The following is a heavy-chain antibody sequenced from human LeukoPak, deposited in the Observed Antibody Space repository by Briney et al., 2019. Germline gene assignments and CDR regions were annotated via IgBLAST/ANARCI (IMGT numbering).Heavy chain of an antibody. J-gene: IGHJ4*02. CDR2: ISYDGSNK. V-gene: IGHV3-30-3*01. CDR1: GFTFSSYA. D-gene: IGHD2-2*01. CDR3: ARGLAVPAALDY. Sequence: PGGSLRRSCAASGFTFSSYAMHWVRQAPGKGLEWVAVISYDGSNKYYADSVKGRFTISRDNSKNTLYLQMNSLRAEDTAVYYCARGLAVPAALDYWGQGTLVTVSS.